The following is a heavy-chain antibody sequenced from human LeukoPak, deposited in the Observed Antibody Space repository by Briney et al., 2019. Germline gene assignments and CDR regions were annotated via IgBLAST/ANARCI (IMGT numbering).Heavy chain of an antibody. CDR1: GFTFSSYW. D-gene: IGHD6-13*01. J-gene: IGHJ6*03. V-gene: IGHV3-7*01. Sequence: GGSLRLSCAASGFTFSSYWMSWVRQAPGKGLEWVANIKQDGSEKYYVDSVKGRFTISRDNAKNSLYLQMNSLRAEDTAVYYCARDGVDEGSSWYLGYYYYYMDVWGKGTTVTVSS. CDR3: ARDGVDEGSSWYLGYYYYYMDV. CDR2: IKQDGSEK.